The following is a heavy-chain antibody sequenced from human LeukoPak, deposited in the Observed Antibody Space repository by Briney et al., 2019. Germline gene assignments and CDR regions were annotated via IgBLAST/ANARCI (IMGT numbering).Heavy chain of an antibody. D-gene: IGHD6-19*01. J-gene: IGHJ4*02. CDR1: GFTFDDYA. Sequence: GGSLRLSCAASGFTFDDYAMHWVRQAPGKGLEWVSLISGDGGSTYYADSVKGRFTISRDNAKNSLYLQMNSLRAEDTAVYYCARDGLAGTDYWGQGTLVTVSS. CDR2: ISGDGGST. V-gene: IGHV3-43*02. CDR3: ARDGLAGTDY.